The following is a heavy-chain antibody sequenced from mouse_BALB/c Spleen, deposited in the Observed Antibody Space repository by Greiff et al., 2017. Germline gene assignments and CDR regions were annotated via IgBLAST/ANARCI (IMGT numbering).Heavy chain of an antibody. J-gene: IGHJ2*01. CDR1: GFTFSDYY. D-gene: IGHD1-1*01. Sequence: EVQRVESGGGLVKPGGSLKLSCAASGFTFSDYYMYWVRQTPEKRLEWVATISDGGSYTYYPDSVKGRFTISRDNAKNNLYLQMSSLKSEDTAMYYCARDRGGSGDYWGQGTTLTVSS. CDR3: ARDRGGSGDY. CDR2: ISDGGSYT. V-gene: IGHV5-4*02.